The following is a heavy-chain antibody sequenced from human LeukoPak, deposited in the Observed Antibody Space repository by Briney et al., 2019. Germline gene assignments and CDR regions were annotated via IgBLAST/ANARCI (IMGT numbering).Heavy chain of an antibody. J-gene: IGHJ4*02. CDR1: GFSLSDYA. CDR2: LSGRDGST. D-gene: IGHD2-21*01. CDR3: AKHGEFLKSFFDL. V-gene: IGHV3-23*01. Sequence: PGGSLRLSCAAYGFSLSDYAMSWVRQAPGKGLEWVSGLSGRDGSTYYANSVKGRFTISSDNSKNTLYLQMNSLRAEDTAVYYCAKHGEFLKSFFDLWGQGTLVTVSS.